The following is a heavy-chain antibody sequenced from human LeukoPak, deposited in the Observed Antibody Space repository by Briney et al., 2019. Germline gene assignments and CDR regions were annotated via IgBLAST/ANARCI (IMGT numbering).Heavy chain of an antibody. CDR3: ARTTPSGSCYLGHVGAFDI. CDR1: GGSISSSSYY. D-gene: IGHD1-26*01. J-gene: IGHJ3*02. V-gene: IGHV4-39*01. CDR2: IYYSGST. Sequence: PSETLSLTCTVSGGSISSSSYYWGWIRQPPGKGLEWIGSIYYSGSTYYNPSLKSRVTISVDTSKNQFSLKLSSVTAADTAVYYCARTTPSGSCYLGHVGAFDIWGQGTMVTVSS.